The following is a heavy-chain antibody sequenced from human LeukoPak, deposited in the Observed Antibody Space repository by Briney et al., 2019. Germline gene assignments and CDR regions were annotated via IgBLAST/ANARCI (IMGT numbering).Heavy chain of an antibody. CDR1: GYTFTDYY. CDR3: ARSGDIDAFDI. V-gene: IGHV1-2*02. CDR2: INPNSGVT. J-gene: IGHJ3*02. Sequence: ASVKVSCKASGYTFTDYYMHWVRQAPGQGLEWMGWINPNSGVTNYAQKFQGRVTMTRDTSISTAYMELSRLRSDDTAVYYCARSGDIDAFDIWGQGTMVTVSS. D-gene: IGHD5-12*01.